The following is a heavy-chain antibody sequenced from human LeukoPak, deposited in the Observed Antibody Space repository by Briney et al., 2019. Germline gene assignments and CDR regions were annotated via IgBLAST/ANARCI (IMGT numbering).Heavy chain of an antibody. J-gene: IGHJ5*02. Sequence: SETLSLTCTVSGGSISSSSYYWGWIRQPPGKGLEWIGSIYYSGSTYYSPSLKSRVTISIDTSKNQFSLKLSSVTAADTAVYYCARDSSISRLYYYDSSGEVWFDPWGQGTLVTVSS. CDR1: GGSISSSSYY. CDR2: IYYSGST. CDR3: ARDSSISRLYYYDSSGEVWFDP. D-gene: IGHD3-22*01. V-gene: IGHV4-39*07.